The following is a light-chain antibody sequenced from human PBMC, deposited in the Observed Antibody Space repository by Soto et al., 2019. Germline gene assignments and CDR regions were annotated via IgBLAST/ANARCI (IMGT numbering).Light chain of an antibody. V-gene: IGKV3D-15*01. CDR2: GIF. J-gene: IGKJ4*01. Sequence: EIVIMQSPATLSVSPGERATLSCSVSQSVGSDLPGYQQKPGQAPRLVIYGIFTRATGGPTSISGSGSGTEFTLPISSLQSEDFAVYYCQQYNSWPLTFGGGTKVDIK. CDR1: QSVGSD. CDR3: QQYNSWPLT.